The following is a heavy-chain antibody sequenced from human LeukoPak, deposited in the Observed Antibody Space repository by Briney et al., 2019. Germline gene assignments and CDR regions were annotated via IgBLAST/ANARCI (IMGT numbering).Heavy chain of an antibody. CDR1: GYTFTGYY. V-gene: IGHV1-2*02. CDR3: ARDPSYSGYSSAHFDC. Sequence: ASVKVSCKASGYTFTGYYMHWVRQAPGQGLEWMGWINPNSGGTNYAQKFQGRVTMTRDTSISTAYMELSRLSSEDSAVYYCARDPSYSGYSSAHFDCWGQGTLVTVSS. D-gene: IGHD3-22*01. CDR2: INPNSGGT. J-gene: IGHJ4*02.